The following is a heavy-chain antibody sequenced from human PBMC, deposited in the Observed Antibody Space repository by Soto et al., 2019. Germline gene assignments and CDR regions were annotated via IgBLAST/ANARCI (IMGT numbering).Heavy chain of an antibody. J-gene: IGHJ6*02. Sequence: GGSLRLSCAASGFTFSSYSMNWVRQAPEKGLEWVSYISSSSSTIYYADSVKGRFTISRDNAKNSLYLQMNSLRDEDTAVYYCASLLLQYCSSTSCTQNYYYYYGMDVWGQGTTVTVSS. V-gene: IGHV3-48*02. CDR1: GFTFSSYS. D-gene: IGHD2-2*01. CDR3: ASLLLQYCSSTSCTQNYYYYYGMDV. CDR2: ISSSSSTI.